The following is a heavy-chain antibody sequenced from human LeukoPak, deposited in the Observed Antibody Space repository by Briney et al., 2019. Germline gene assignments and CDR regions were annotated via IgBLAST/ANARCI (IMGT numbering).Heavy chain of an antibody. CDR2: ISGSGGST. J-gene: IGHJ4*02. CDR1: GFTFSSYG. D-gene: IGHD5-12*01. CDR3: ARDGVATAYFDY. Sequence: GGSLRLSCAASGFTFSSYGMSWVRQAPGKGLEWVSAISGSGGSTYYADSVKGRFTISRDNSKNTLYLQMNSLRAEDTAVYYCARDGVATAYFDYWGQGTLVTVSS. V-gene: IGHV3-23*01.